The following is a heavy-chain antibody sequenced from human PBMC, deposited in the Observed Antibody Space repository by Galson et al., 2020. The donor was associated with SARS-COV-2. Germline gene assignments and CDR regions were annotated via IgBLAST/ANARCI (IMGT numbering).Heavy chain of an antibody. J-gene: IGHJ5*02. D-gene: IGHD3-10*01. CDR1: GFTFSSYS. CDR3: ARDGLSPPLLWFGELPTYNWFDP. CDR2: IGTTNNYI. V-gene: IGHV3-21*01. Sequence: GESLKISCAASGFTFSSYSMHWVRQAPGKGLEWVSSIGTTNNYIYYADSVKGRFTISRDNAENSLYLQMTSMRAEDTAVYYCARDGLSPPLLWFGELPTYNWFDPWGQGTLVTVSS.